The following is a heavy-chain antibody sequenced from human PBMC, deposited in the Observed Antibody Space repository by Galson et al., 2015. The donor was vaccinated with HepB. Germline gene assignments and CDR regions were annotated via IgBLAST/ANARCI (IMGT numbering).Heavy chain of an antibody. D-gene: IGHD1-14*01. CDR3: ATEGRVHPDPFDY. Sequence: QSGAEVKKPGESLKISCKASGYIFIGYYLHWVRQAPGQGLEWMGRIYPKSGDTIYAQKFRGRVTLTRDTSISTAYLELNRLTSDDTAVYYCATEGRVHPDPFDYWGQGTLVIVSS. CDR2: IYPKSGDT. J-gene: IGHJ4*02. CDR1: GYIFIGYY. V-gene: IGHV1-2*06.